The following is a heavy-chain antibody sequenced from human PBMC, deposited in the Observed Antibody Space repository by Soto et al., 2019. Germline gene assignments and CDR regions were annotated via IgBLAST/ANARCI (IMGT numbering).Heavy chain of an antibody. CDR3: ARVAVEIFWDLNSYYMDV. V-gene: IGHV4-59*01. CDR1: GGSISSYY. Sequence: SETLSLTCTVSGGSISSYYWSWIRQPPGKGLEWIGYIYYSGSTNYNPSLKSRVTISVDTSKNQFSLKLSSVTAADTAVYYCARVAVEIFWDLNSYYMDVWGKGTTVTVSS. D-gene: IGHD2-21*01. CDR2: IYYSGST. J-gene: IGHJ6*03.